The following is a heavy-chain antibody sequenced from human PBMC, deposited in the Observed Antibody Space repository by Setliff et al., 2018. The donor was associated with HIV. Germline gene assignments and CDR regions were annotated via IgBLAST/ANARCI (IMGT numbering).Heavy chain of an antibody. V-gene: IGHV1-18*01. J-gene: IGHJ4*02. CDR2: ISAYNGDT. CDR1: GYTFTNYG. Sequence: GASVKVSCKASGYTFTNYGFSWVRQAPGQGLEWMGWISAYNGDTKYAQKLQGRVTMTTDTSTSTAYMELRSLRSDDTAVYYCARANYDILTAFEGEWDYWGQGTLVTVSS. D-gene: IGHD3-9*01. CDR3: ARANYDILTAFEGEWDY.